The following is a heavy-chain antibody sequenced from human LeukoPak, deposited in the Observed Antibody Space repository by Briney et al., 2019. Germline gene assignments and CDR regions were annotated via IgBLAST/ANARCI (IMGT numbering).Heavy chain of an antibody. CDR3: ARERVVAAAGYNWFDP. Sequence: SETLSLTCTVSGGSISSSSYYWGWIRQPPGKGLEWIGSIYYSGSTYYNPSLKSRVTISVDTSKNQFSLKLSSVTAADTAVYYCARERVVAAAGYNWFDPWGQGTLVTVSS. D-gene: IGHD6-13*01. V-gene: IGHV4-39*07. CDR2: IYYSGST. CDR1: GGSISSSSYY. J-gene: IGHJ5*02.